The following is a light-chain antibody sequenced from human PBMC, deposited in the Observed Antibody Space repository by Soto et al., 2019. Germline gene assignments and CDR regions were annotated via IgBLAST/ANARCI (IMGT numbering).Light chain of an antibody. CDR1: QSVSSSY. Sequence: EIVLTQSPGTLSLSPGERATLSCRASQSVSSSYLAWYQQNRGQAPRLLIYGASSRAPGIPDRLGGSGSGTDFTLTISRLEPEDFAVYYCHQYGSSRWTFGQGTKVEIK. CDR2: GAS. J-gene: IGKJ1*01. V-gene: IGKV3-20*01. CDR3: HQYGSSRWT.